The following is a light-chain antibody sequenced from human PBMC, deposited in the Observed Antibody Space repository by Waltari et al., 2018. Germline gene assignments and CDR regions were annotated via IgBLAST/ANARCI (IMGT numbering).Light chain of an antibody. V-gene: IGKV3-20*01. J-gene: IGKJ1*01. CDR2: AAS. CDR1: QSISRT. CDR3: QHYLRLPVT. Sequence: EIVLTQSPGTLSLSPGERATLSCRAIQSISRTLVWYQKKPGQAHRLPIYAASTSATGIPDMFSGSGSGTDFSLTISRLEPEDFAVYYCQHYLRLPVTFGQGTKVEIK.